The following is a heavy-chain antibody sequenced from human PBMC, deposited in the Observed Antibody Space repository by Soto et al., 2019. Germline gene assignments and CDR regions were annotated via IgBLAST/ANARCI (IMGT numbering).Heavy chain of an antibody. J-gene: IGHJ5*01. CDR2: VSYDGSKK. V-gene: IGHV3-30*03. Sequence: QVQLVESGGGVVQPGTSLRLTCADSGFTFSRNGMHWVRQAPGKGLEWVALVSYDGSKKYYVDSVKGRFTISRDNSGNTLYLQMNSLRAEDTAVYYCARWVGGSMSDNSGKYDSWGQGTLVTVSS. CDR1: GFTFSRNG. CDR3: ARWVGGSMSDNSGKYDS. D-gene: IGHD3-22*01.